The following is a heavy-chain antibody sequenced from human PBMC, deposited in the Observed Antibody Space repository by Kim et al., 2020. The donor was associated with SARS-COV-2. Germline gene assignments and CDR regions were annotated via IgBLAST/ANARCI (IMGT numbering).Heavy chain of an antibody. CDR3: ARGHPRNYYYGMDI. J-gene: IGHJ6*02. V-gene: IGHV3-53*01. Sequence: ADSGKGRFTISRDNSKSTLYLQMNSLRVEDTAVYYCARGHPRNYYYGMDIWGQGTTVTVSS.